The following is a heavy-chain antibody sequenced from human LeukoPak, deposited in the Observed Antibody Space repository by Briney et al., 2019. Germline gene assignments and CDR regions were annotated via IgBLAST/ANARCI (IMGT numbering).Heavy chain of an antibody. V-gene: IGHV3-23*01. CDR3: AKPLGGSYLFDR. CDR2: ISTTGSST. CDR1: GFSFSSYA. D-gene: IGHD1-26*01. J-gene: IGHJ4*02. Sequence: GGSLRLSCAASGFSFSSYAMTWVRQAPGKGLEWVSAISTTGSSTYYADSVKGRFTISRDTSKKILYLQMDSLRPEDTAVYYCAKPLGGSYLFDRWGQGNLVTVS.